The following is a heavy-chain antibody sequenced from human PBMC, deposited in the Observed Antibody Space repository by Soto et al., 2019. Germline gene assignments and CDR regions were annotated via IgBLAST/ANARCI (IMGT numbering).Heavy chain of an antibody. D-gene: IGHD6-19*01. V-gene: IGHV3-30*03. CDR2: VSHDGRNT. J-gene: IGHJ4*02. CDR3: ARGGRQWLVTSAFTY. Sequence: VQLVESGGGVVQPGRSLRLSCAASGFTFSDYAMHWVRQAPGKGLEWVAVVSHDGRNTHYADSVKGRFTISRDSSKNTVSLEMTSLRAEDTAVYSCARGGRQWLVTSAFTYWGQGALVTVSS. CDR1: GFTFSDYA.